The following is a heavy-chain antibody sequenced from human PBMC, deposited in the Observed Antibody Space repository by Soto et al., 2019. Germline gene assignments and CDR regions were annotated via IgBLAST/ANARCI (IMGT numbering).Heavy chain of an antibody. D-gene: IGHD4-4*01. J-gene: IGHJ5*02. V-gene: IGHV1-2*02. CDR1: GYPFSDNQ. Sequence: QVQLVQSGSEVKKPGASVKVSCKASGYPFSDNQIHWLRRAPGQGLEWMGRINPKSDDTNYAQKLQGSVTMPRDTSIDTAYLELTGLTSDDTATYYCERKHSLDYIRWGLDPWGQGTLVTVSS. CDR2: INPKSDDT. CDR3: ERKHSLDYIRWGLDP.